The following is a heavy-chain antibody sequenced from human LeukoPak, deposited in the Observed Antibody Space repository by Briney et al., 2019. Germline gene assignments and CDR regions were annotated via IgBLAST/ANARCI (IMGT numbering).Heavy chain of an antibody. CDR1: GFTFSSYE. CDR3: AREAKMRVGAPLY. D-gene: IGHD1-26*01. Sequence: GGSLRLSCAASGFTFSSYEMNWVRQAPGKGLEWVSYISSSGSTIYYADSVKGRFTISRDNAKNSLYLRMNSLRAEDTAVYYCAREAKMRVGAPLYWGQGTLVTVSS. CDR2: ISSSGSTI. J-gene: IGHJ4*02. V-gene: IGHV3-48*03.